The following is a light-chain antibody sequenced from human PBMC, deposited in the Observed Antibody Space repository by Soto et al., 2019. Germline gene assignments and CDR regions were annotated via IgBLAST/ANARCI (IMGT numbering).Light chain of an antibody. Sequence: DIQMTQSPYSLSASVGDRVTITCRASQSISSYLNWYQQKPGQAPKLLIYAESSLQSGVPSRFSGSGAETDFTLTISILQPEDFATDYWQQSYSTPRGFTFGPATKVDIK. CDR2: AES. J-gene: IGKJ3*01. CDR1: QSISSY. CDR3: QQSYSTPRGFT. V-gene: IGKV1-39*01.